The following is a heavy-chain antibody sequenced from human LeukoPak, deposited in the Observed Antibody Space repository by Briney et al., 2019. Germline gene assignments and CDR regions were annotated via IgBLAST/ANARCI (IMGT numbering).Heavy chain of an antibody. CDR3: AKLQPHYYDSSGYYGGLDYYYYMDV. Sequence: GGSLRLSCAASGFTFSSYAMSWVRQAPGKGLEWVSAISGSGGSTYYADSVKGRFTISRDNSKNTLYLQMNSLRAEDTAVYYCAKLQPHYYDSSGYYGGLDYYYYMDVWGKGTTVTVSS. D-gene: IGHD3-22*01. CDR1: GFTFSSYA. J-gene: IGHJ6*03. CDR2: ISGSGGST. V-gene: IGHV3-23*01.